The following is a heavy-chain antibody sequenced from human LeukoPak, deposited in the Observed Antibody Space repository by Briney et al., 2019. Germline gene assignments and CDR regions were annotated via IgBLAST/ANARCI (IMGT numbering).Heavy chain of an antibody. CDR2: IYSGGST. CDR3: ARNRAAADDY. V-gene: IGHV3-53*01. CDR1: GFTVSSNY. Sequence: GGSLRLSCAASGFTVSSNYMSWVRQAPGKGLEWVSVIYSGGSTYYADSVKGRFTISRDNAKNSLYLQMNSLRAEDTAVYYCARNRAAADDYWGQGTLVTVSS. J-gene: IGHJ4*02. D-gene: IGHD6-13*01.